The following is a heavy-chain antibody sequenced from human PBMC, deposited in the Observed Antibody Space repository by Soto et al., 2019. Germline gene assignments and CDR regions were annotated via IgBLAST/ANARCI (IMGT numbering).Heavy chain of an antibody. CDR2: MTPNSGNT. V-gene: IGHV1-8*01. Sequence: QVQLVQSGAEVKKPGASVKVSCKASGYNFIDYDINWMRQSTGQGLEWMGWMTPNSGNTGYAQKFQGRVTLTRDTSICTAYMELSSLKTEHTAVYYCSRNPYGSGLFDPWGQGTLVTVSS. D-gene: IGHD6-19*01. CDR1: GYNFIDYD. CDR3: SRNPYGSGLFDP. J-gene: IGHJ5*02.